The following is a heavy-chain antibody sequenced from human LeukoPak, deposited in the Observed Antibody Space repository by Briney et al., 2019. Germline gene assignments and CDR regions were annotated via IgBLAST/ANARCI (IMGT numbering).Heavy chain of an antibody. D-gene: IGHD7-27*01. Sequence: SETLSLTCTVSGGSISNYYWTWIRQPPGKGLEWIGYIFYTGSTNYNPSLKSRVTISVDTSRNQFSLKLSSVTAADTAVYYCARGTGDTFDAFDIWGQGTMVTVSS. V-gene: IGHV4-59*12. CDR3: ARGTGDTFDAFDI. J-gene: IGHJ3*02. CDR1: GGSISNYY. CDR2: IFYTGST.